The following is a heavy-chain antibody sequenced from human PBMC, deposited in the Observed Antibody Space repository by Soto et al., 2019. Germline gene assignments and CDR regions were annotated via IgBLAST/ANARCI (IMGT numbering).Heavy chain of an antibody. V-gene: IGHV4-31*03. CDR2: IYYSGST. CDR1: GGSISSGGYY. CDR3: ARATRLYSSSWYYYFDY. D-gene: IGHD6-13*01. Sequence: QVQLQESGPGLVKPSQTLSLTCTVSGGSISSGGYYWSWIRQHPGKGLEWIGYIYYSGSTYYNPSLKVRVTISGDTSKNQFSLKLSSVTAADTAVYYCARATRLYSSSWYYYFDYWGQGTLVTVSS. J-gene: IGHJ4*02.